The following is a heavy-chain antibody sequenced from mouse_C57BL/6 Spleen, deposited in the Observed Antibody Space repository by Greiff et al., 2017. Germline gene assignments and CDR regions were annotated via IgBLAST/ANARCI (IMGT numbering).Heavy chain of an antibody. CDR3: ARGPTTVVAHWYFDV. Sequence: VKLMESGAELARPGASVKMSCKASGYTFTSYTMHWVKQRPGQGLEWIGYINPSSGYTKYNQKFKDKATLTADKSSSTAYMQLSSLTSEDSAVYYCARGPTTVVAHWYFDVWGTGTTVTVSS. CDR1: GYTFTSYT. CDR2: INPSSGYT. D-gene: IGHD1-1*01. V-gene: IGHV1-4*01. J-gene: IGHJ1*03.